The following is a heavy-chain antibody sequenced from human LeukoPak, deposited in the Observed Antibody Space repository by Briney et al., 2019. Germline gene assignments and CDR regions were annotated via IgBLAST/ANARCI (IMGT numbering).Heavy chain of an antibody. Sequence: GGSLRLSCAASGFTLSSHRMNWVRQAPGKGLEWVSDISRSSSEVHYADSVTGRFTISRDNAKNSVYLQMNSLRVEDTAVYYCARDSGTYGYYMDVWGKGTTVTVSS. CDR2: ISRSSSEV. V-gene: IGHV3-48*01. CDR3: ARDSGTYGYYMDV. CDR1: GFTLSSHR. D-gene: IGHD1-26*01. J-gene: IGHJ6*04.